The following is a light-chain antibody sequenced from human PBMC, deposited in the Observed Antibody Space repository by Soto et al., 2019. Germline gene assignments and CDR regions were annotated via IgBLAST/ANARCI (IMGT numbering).Light chain of an antibody. Sequence: DIQMTQSPSSLSASVGDRVTITCQASQDIRKYLNWYQQKPGKAPKLLIYDASNLETGVLPRFSGSGSGTDFTFTISSLQAEDIATYYCQQYGNLRLTFGGGTKVEIK. CDR3: QQYGNLRLT. J-gene: IGKJ4*01. V-gene: IGKV1-33*01. CDR1: QDIRKY. CDR2: DAS.